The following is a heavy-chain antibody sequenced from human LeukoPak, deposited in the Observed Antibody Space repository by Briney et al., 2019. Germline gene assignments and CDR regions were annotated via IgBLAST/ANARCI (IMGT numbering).Heavy chain of an antibody. CDR3: ARWRAYCGGDCYYAFDI. J-gene: IGHJ3*02. Sequence: GASVKVSCKASGYTFTSYGISWVRQAPGQGLEWMGWISAYNGNTNYAQKLQGRVTMTTGTSTSTAYMELRSLRSDDTAVYYCARWRAYCGGDCYYAFDIWGQGTMVTVSS. V-gene: IGHV1-18*01. CDR2: ISAYNGNT. CDR1: GYTFTSYG. D-gene: IGHD2-21*02.